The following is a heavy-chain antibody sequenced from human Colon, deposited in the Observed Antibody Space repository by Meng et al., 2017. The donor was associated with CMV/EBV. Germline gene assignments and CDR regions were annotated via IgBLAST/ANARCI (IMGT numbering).Heavy chain of an antibody. CDR1: GGSISSGGYY. V-gene: IGHV4-31*03. J-gene: IGHJ4*02. CDR3: ARDTVGSVDY. CDR2: IYYSGST. D-gene: IGHD1-26*01. Sequence: TCTVYGGSISSGGYYWSWIRQHPGKGLEWIGYIYYSGSTYYNPSLKSRVTISVDTSKNQFSLKLSSVTAADTAVYYCARDTVGSVDYWGQGTLVTVSS.